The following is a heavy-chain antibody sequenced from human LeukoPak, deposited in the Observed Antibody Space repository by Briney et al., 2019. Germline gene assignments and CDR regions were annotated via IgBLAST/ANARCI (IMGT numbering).Heavy chain of an antibody. V-gene: IGHV4-59*01. Sequence: SETLSLTCTVSGGSISSYYWSWIRQPPGKGLEWIGYIYYSGSTNYNPSLKGRVTISVDTSKNQFSLKLSSVTAADTAVYYCARGYCSGGSCFPFYYYYYYMDVWGKGTTVTVSS. CDR2: IYYSGST. J-gene: IGHJ6*03. CDR1: GGSISSYY. D-gene: IGHD2-15*01. CDR3: ARGYCSGGSCFPFYYYYYYMDV.